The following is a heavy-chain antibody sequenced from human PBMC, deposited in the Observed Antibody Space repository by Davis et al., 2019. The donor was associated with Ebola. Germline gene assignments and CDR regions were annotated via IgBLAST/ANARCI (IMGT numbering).Heavy chain of an antibody. CDR2: IYDQST. J-gene: IGHJ4*02. CDR3: ATTQWLREFDN. V-gene: IGHV3-53*05. CDR1: GFTVSSNH. D-gene: IGHD6-19*01. Sequence: PGGPLRLSCTASGFTVSSNHMSWVRQAPGKGLEWVSVIYDQSTAYADAVRGRFIISRDKSNNTLYLEMSSLRVDDTAVYYCATTQWLREFDNWGQGTLVTVSS.